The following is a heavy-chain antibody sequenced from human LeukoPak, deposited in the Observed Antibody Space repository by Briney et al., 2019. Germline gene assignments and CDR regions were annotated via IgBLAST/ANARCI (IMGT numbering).Heavy chain of an antibody. CDR1: GFVFSNYW. Sequence: GGSLRLSCVASGFVFSNYWMGWVRQAPGKGLEWVANIKEDGGETYYVDSVKGRFTISRDNAKNSLDLQMNSLRDEDTAVYYCARRKEVQTTFDYWGQGTLVTVSS. CDR3: ARRKEVQTTFDY. J-gene: IGHJ4*02. V-gene: IGHV3-7*01. CDR2: IKEDGGET. D-gene: IGHD4/OR15-4a*01.